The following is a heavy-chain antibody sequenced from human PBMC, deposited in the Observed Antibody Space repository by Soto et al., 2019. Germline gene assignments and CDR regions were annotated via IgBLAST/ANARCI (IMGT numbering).Heavy chain of an antibody. V-gene: IGHV3-74*01. CDR3: ARGDYHDTSGPFSDAFDI. D-gene: IGHD3-22*01. J-gene: IGHJ3*02. CDR2: INSDGSSS. CDR1: GFTFSSYW. Sequence: GGSLRLSCAASGFTFSSYWMHWVRQAPEKGLVWVSHINSDGSSSTYADSVKGRFTISRDNAKNSLYLQMNSLRAEDTAVYYCARGDYHDTSGPFSDAFDIWGQGTMVT.